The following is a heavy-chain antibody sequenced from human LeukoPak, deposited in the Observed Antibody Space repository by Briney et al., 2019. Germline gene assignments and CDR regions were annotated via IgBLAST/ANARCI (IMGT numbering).Heavy chain of an antibody. CDR1: GGSISSYS. CDR2: IYYSGST. Sequence: SETLSLTCAVSGGSISSYSWSWIRQPPGKGLEWIGSIYYSGSTYYNPSLKSRVTISVDTSKNQFSLKLSSVTAADTAVYYCARNDLWAGTEGVVPAAADYWGQGTLVTVSS. CDR3: ARNDLWAGTEGVVPAAADY. D-gene: IGHD2-2*01. V-gene: IGHV4-39*01. J-gene: IGHJ4*02.